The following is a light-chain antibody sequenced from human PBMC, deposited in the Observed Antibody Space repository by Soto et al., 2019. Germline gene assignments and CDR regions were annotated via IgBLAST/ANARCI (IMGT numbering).Light chain of an antibody. Sequence: VLTQSPGSLSLSPGERATLSCRASQSVMTNYLAWYQQKPGQPPRLLIYGASSRATGIPDRLSGSGSGTDFTLTISRLEPEDFAVYYCQQFGASLTWTFGQGSKVEIK. J-gene: IGKJ1*01. CDR1: QSVMTNY. CDR2: GAS. CDR3: QQFGASLTWT. V-gene: IGKV3-20*01.